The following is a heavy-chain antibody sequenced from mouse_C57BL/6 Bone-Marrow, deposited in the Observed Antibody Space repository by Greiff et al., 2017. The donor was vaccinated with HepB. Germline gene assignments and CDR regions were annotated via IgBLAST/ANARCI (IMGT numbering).Heavy chain of an antibody. CDR2: IYPGSGNT. D-gene: IGHD1-1*01. Sequence: QFQLQQSGAELVRPGASVKLSCKASGYTFTDYYINWVKQRPGQGLEWIARIYPGSGNTYYNEKFKGKATLTAEKSSSTAYMQLSSLTSEDSAVYFCARSVHYGSRAWFAYWGQGTLVTVSA. CDR1: GYTFTDYY. V-gene: IGHV1-76*01. J-gene: IGHJ3*01. CDR3: ARSVHYGSRAWFAY.